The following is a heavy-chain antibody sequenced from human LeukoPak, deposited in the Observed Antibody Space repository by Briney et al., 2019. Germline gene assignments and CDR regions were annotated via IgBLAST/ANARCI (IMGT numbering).Heavy chain of an antibody. CDR1: GVSISSSSYY. Sequence: QPSETLSLTCTVSGVSISSSSYYWGWIRQPPGKGLEWIGSIYYSGSTYYNPSLKSRVTISVDTSKNQFSLKLSSVTAADTAVYYCARAYDSSGYWGYWGQGTLVTVSS. J-gene: IGHJ4*02. CDR3: ARAYDSSGYWGY. V-gene: IGHV4-39*07. CDR2: IYYSGST. D-gene: IGHD3-22*01.